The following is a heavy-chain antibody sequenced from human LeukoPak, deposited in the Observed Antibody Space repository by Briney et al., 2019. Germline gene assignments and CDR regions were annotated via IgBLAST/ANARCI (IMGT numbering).Heavy chain of an antibody. CDR1: GFTFSSYA. J-gene: IGHJ4*02. CDR3: AKMSIAACFDY. V-gene: IGHV3-23*01. CDR2: ISGSGGST. D-gene: IGHD6-6*01. Sequence: GGSLRLSCAASGFTFSSYAMSWVRQAPGKGLEWVSAISGSGGSTYYADSVKGRFTTSRDNSKNALYLQMNSLRAEDTAVYYCAKMSIAACFDYWGQGTLVTVSS.